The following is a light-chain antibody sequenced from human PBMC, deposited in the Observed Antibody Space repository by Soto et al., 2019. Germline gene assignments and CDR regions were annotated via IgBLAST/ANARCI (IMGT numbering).Light chain of an antibody. CDR2: EVS. Sequence: QSVLTQPASVSGSPGQSITISCTGTSSDVGGYNYVSWYQQRPGKAPKLMIYEVSNRPSGVSNRFSGSKSGNTASLTISGLQAEDETDYYCFSYTSSGTYVFGTGTKVTVL. CDR1: SSDVGGYNY. V-gene: IGLV2-14*01. CDR3: FSYTSSGTYV. J-gene: IGLJ1*01.